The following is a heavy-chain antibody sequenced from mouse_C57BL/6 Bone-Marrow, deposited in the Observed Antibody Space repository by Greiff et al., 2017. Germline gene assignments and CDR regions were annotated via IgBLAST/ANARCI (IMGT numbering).Heavy chain of an antibody. V-gene: IGHV14-1*01. J-gene: IGHJ4*01. Sequence: EVQLQQSGAELVRPGASVKLSCTASGFNIKDYYMHWVKQRPEQGLEWIGRIDPEDGDTEYAPKFKGKATLTADTSSNTAYLQLSSLTSEDTAVYYCRWLLYAMDYWGQGTSVTVSA. CDR2: IDPEDGDT. CDR1: GFNIKDYY. D-gene: IGHD2-3*01. CDR3: RWLLYAMDY.